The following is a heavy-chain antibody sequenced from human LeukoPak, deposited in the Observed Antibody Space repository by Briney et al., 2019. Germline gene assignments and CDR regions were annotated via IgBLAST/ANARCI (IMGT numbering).Heavy chain of an antibody. CDR3: ARGTLTTVTDS. CDR1: GGSISSSSYY. V-gene: IGHV4-39*07. J-gene: IGHJ4*02. Sequence: SETLSLTCTVSGGSISSSSYYWGWIRQPPGKGLEWIGSIYYSGSTFYNPSLKSRVTISVDTSKNQFSLKLSSVTAADTAVYYCARGTLTTVTDSWGPGTLVTVSS. D-gene: IGHD4-17*01. CDR2: IYYSGST.